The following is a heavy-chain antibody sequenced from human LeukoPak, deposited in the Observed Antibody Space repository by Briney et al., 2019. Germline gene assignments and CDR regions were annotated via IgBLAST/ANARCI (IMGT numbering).Heavy chain of an antibody. J-gene: IGHJ6*02. CDR3: ARGSGTTDYYYYYGMDV. CDR2: IHYSGST. Sequence: SETLSLTCAVSGGSISSNNWWGWVRQHPGKGLEWIGCIHYSGSTYYNPSLKSRVIISVDTSKKQFSLKLSSVTAADTAVYYCARGSGTTDYYYYYGMDVWGQGTTVTVSS. V-gene: IGHV4-31*11. CDR1: GGSISSNNW. D-gene: IGHD1-7*01.